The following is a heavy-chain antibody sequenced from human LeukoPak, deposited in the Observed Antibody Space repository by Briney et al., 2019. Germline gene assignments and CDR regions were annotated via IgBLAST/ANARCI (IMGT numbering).Heavy chain of an antibody. CDR3: TKGNSGYYSPFDY. CDR1: GFTFDDYA. CDR2: INWDSDRI. V-gene: IGHV3-9*01. D-gene: IGHD3-22*01. J-gene: IGHJ4*02. Sequence: GGSLRLSCAASGFTFDDYAMHWVRQAPGKGLEWVSGINWDSDRIGYADSVKGRFTISRDNAKKSLYLQMNSLRAEDTALYYCTKGNSGYYSPFDYWGQGTLVTVSS.